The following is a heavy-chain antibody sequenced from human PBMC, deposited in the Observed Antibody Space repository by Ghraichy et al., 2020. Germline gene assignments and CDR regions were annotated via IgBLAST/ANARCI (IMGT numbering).Heavy chain of an antibody. CDR1: GFTVSSNY. V-gene: IGHV3-66*01. Sequence: GGSLRHSCAASGFTVSSNYMSWVRQAPGKGLEWVSVIYSGGSTYYADSVKGRFTISRDNSKNTLYLQMNSLRAEDTAVYYCARILKGAAAGIRWFDPWGQGTLVTVSS. D-gene: IGHD6-13*01. CDR2: IYSGGST. CDR3: ARILKGAAAGIRWFDP. J-gene: IGHJ5*02.